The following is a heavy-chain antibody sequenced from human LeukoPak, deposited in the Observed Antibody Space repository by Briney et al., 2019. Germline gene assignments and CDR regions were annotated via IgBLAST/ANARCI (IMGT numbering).Heavy chain of an antibody. CDR1: GFIFNSAW. Sequence: GGSLRLSCVGSGFIFNSAWVGWVRQVPGKGLEWVGRIKSKKDGGTADCAAPVKDRFTMSRDDSKNTLFLQMNSLKTEDTAVYYCTTGLASAGHDGYWGQGTLVTVSS. D-gene: IGHD6-13*01. CDR3: TTGLASAGHDGY. J-gene: IGHJ4*02. CDR2: IKSKKDGGTA. V-gene: IGHV3-15*05.